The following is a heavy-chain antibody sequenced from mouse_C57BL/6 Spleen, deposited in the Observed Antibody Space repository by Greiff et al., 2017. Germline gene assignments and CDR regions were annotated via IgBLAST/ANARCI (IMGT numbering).Heavy chain of an antibody. CDR3: ARPYGNSGYWYFDV. V-gene: IGHV1-52*01. J-gene: IGHJ1*03. D-gene: IGHD2-10*02. Sequence: QVQLQQPGAELVRPGSSVKLSCKASGYTFTSYWMHWVKQRPIQGLEWIGNIDPSDSETHYTQKFKDKATLTVDKSSSTAYMQLSSLTSEDSAVYYCARPYGNSGYWYFDVWGTGTTVTVSS. CDR2: IDPSDSET. CDR1: GYTFTSYW.